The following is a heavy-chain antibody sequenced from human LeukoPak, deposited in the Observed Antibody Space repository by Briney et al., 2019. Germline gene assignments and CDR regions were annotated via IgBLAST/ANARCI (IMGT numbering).Heavy chain of an antibody. D-gene: IGHD3-10*01. J-gene: IGHJ4*02. CDR2: IWYDGSNK. CDR3: ARGPASYYYGSGRPTPLDY. V-gene: IGHV3-33*01. CDR1: GFTLSSYG. Sequence: GVTLRLSCAASGFTLSSYGMLWVRQARGKGLEWVAVIWYDGSNKYYADSVKGRFTISRDNSKNTLYLQMNSLRAEDTAVYYCARGPASYYYGSGRPTPLDYWGQGTLVTVSS.